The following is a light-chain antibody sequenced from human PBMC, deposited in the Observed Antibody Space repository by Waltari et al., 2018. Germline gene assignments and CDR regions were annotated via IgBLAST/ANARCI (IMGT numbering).Light chain of an antibody. CDR1: QTIPRY. CDR3: QQYYTPPRT. CDR2: GIS. V-gene: IGKV1-39*01. Sequence: DIQMTQSPSSLSASVGDRVTITCRASQTIPRYLNWYQQKPGKAPTLLIYGISNLHSGVPSRFSGSGSGTDFTLTISSLQPEDFATYYCQQYYTPPRTFGQGTKVEIK. J-gene: IGKJ1*01.